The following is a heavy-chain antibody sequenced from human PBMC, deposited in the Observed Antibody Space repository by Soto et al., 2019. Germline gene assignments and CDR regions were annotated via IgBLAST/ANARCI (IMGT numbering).Heavy chain of an antibody. CDR3: ARGMSGYDRFYYYYYMDV. V-gene: IGHV1-3*01. D-gene: IGHD5-12*01. CDR1: GYTFTSYA. J-gene: IGHJ6*03. CDR2: INAGNGNT. Sequence: VKVSCKASGYTFTSYAMHWVRQAPGQRLEWMGWINAGNGNTKYSQKFQGRVTITRDTSASTAYMELSSLRSEDTAVHYCARGMSGYDRFYYYYYMDVWGKGTTVTVSS.